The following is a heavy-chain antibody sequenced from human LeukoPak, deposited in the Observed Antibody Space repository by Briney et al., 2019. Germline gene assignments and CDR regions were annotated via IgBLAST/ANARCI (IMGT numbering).Heavy chain of an antibody. J-gene: IGHJ4*02. CDR2: INWNGGST. Sequence: GGSLRLSCAASGFTSDDYGMSWVRQAPGKGLEWVSGINWNGGSTGYADSVKVRFTISRDNAKNSLYLQMNSLRAEDTALYYCARDQMITFGGVIVAFDYWGQGTLVTVSS. D-gene: IGHD3-16*02. V-gene: IGHV3-20*04. CDR3: ARDQMITFGGVIVAFDY. CDR1: GFTSDDYG.